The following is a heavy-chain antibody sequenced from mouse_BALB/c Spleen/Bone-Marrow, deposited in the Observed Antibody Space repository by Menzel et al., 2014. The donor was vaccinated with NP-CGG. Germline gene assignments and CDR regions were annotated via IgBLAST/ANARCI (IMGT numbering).Heavy chain of an antibody. CDR1: GFSLTTYG. V-gene: IGHV2-9*02. D-gene: IGHD2-4*01. CDR3: AREGFYYDKAY. Sequence: VQLQQSGPGLVAPSQSLSITCTVSGFSLTTYGVHWVRQPPGKGLEWLGLVWAGGSTNYNSALMSRLSISKDNSKSXVFLKMNSLQTDDTAMYYCAREGFYYDKAYWGQGTLVTVSA. CDR2: VWAGGST. J-gene: IGHJ3*01.